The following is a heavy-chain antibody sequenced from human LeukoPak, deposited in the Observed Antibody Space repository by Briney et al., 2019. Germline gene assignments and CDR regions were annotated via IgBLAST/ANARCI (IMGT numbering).Heavy chain of an antibody. CDR3: ARSAIDAFDI. J-gene: IGHJ3*02. D-gene: IGHD6-25*01. CDR1: GGSISSYY. V-gene: IGHV4-59*08. CDR2: IYNSGST. Sequence: SETLSLTCTVSGGSISSYYWSWMRQPPGKGLECIGYIYNSGSTNYNPSLKSRVSISVDTSKNQFSLKLSSVTAADTAVYYCARSAIDAFDIWGQGTMVTVSS.